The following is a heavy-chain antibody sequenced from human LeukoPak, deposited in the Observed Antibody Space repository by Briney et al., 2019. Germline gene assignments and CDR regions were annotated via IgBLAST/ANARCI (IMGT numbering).Heavy chain of an antibody. Sequence: SETLSLTCAVYGGSFSGYYWSWIRQPPGKGLEWIGEINHSGSTNYNSSLKSRVTISVDTSKNQFSLKLSSVTAADTAVYYCARGRGWFDPWGQGTLVTVSS. V-gene: IGHV4-34*01. CDR2: INHSGST. J-gene: IGHJ5*02. CDR1: GGSFSGYY. CDR3: ARGRGWFDP.